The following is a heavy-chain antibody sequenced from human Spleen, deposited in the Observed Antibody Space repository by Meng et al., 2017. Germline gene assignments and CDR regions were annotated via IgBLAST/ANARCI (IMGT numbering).Heavy chain of an antibody. CDR1: GFNFSGHW. CDR3: TNDRLNH. D-gene: IGHD1-1*01. J-gene: IGHJ1*01. V-gene: IGHV3-74*01. CDR2: INTDGSTT. Sequence: EVELVDAGGGLVQPGGSLRLSCAAFGFNFSGHWMHWVRQAPGKGLVWVSRINTDGSTTTYADSVKGRFTISRDNAKNTLYLQMNSLRAEDTAVYYCTNDRLNHWGQGTLVTVSS.